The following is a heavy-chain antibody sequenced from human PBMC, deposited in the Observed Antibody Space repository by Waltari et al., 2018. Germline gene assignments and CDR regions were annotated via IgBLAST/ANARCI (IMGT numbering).Heavy chain of an antibody. J-gene: IGHJ6*02. CDR1: GGTFASDS. V-gene: IGHV1-69*02. Sequence: QVQLVQSGAEARKPGSSVRVSCRASGGTFASDSVNWVRQAPGEGLEWVGRIMPDNSETEYAVKFQGRITITADKSTGTAYMELSSLRSDDTAVYYCVGGDGGYYYFKMDVWGQGTTVTVSS. D-gene: IGHD3-3*01. CDR3: VGGDGGYYYFKMDV. CDR2: IMPDNSET.